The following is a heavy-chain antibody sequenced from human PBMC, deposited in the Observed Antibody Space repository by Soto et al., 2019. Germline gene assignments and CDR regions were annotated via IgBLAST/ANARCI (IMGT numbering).Heavy chain of an antibody. CDR1: GGSISSGGYY. V-gene: IGHV4-31*03. CDR3: ARVSGGSYSSSWYVPVRPDYYGMDV. D-gene: IGHD6-13*01. Sequence: SETLSLTCTVSGGSISSGGYYWSWIRQHPGKGLEWIGYIYYSGSTYYNPSLKSRVTISVDTSKNQFSLKLSSVTAADTAVYYCARVSGGSYSSSWYVPVRPDYYGMDVWGQGTTVTVS. J-gene: IGHJ6*02. CDR2: IYYSGST.